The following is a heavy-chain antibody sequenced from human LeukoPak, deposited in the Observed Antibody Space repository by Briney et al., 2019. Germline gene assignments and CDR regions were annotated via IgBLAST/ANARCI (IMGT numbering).Heavy chain of an antibody. J-gene: IGHJ6*03. CDR2: ISSSGSTI. Sequence: PGGSLRLSCAASGFTFSSYEMNWVRQAPGKGLEWVSYISSSGSTIYYADSVKGRFTISRDNAKNSLYLQMNSLKTEDTAVYYCTRTGRVDYYYMDVWGKGTTVTISS. V-gene: IGHV3-48*03. D-gene: IGHD1-1*01. CDR3: TRTGRVDYYYMDV. CDR1: GFTFSSYE.